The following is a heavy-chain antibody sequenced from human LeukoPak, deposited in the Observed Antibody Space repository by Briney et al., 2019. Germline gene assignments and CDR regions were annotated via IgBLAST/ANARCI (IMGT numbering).Heavy chain of an antibody. CDR1: GGSISSYY. D-gene: IGHD2-8*02. V-gene: IGHV4-59*12. J-gene: IGHJ4*02. Sequence: SETLSLTCTVSGGSISSYYWSWIRQPPGKGLEWIGYIYYSGSTNYNPSLKSRVTISVDTSKNQFSLKLSSVTAADTAVYYCARATTGSSLDYFDYWGQGTLVTVSS. CDR3: ARATTGSSLDYFDY. CDR2: IYYSGST.